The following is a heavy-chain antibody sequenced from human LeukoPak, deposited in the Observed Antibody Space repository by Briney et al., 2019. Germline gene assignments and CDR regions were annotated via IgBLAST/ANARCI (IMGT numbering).Heavy chain of an antibody. V-gene: IGHV3-23*01. CDR3: AKGITTSCYSALDH. Sequence: GGSLRLSCAASGLTFSSYAMTWVRQAPGKGLEWVSVISGSDDRTFYADSVKGRFTISRDNSKNTLYLQMNSLRADDPAVYHCAKGITTSCYSALDHWGQGTLVTVSS. CDR1: GLTFSSYA. CDR2: ISGSDDRT. D-gene: IGHD2-15*01. J-gene: IGHJ5*02.